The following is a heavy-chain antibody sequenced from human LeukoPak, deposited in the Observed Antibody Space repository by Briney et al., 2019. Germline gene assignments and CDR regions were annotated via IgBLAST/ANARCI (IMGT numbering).Heavy chain of an antibody. D-gene: IGHD7-27*01. V-gene: IGHV3-23*01. J-gene: IGHJ4*02. Sequence: GGSLRLSCAASGFSFSTYAMNWVRQAPGKGLEGVSAFSGSGGSTYYADSVKGRFTISRDNSKNTLYLQMNSLRAEDTAVYYCAKDDVPSNWGTLGLFDYWGQGALVTVSS. CDR1: GFSFSTYA. CDR3: AKDDVPSNWGTLGLFDY. CDR2: FSGSGGST.